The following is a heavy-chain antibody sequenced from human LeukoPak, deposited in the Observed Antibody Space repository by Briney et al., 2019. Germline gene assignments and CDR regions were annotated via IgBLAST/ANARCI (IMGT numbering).Heavy chain of an antibody. CDR3: ARGRNYVSDYYFDV. D-gene: IGHD1-7*01. J-gene: IGHJ6*03. CDR1: GVSLRGYY. CDR2: ISHEGDS. V-gene: IGHV4-34*01. Sequence: SETLSLTCAVYGVSLRGYYGSWIRQSPEKGLEWIGEISHEGDSIYNPSLKSRVTLSVDMSKNQFSLKLRSVTAADTAVYYCARGRNYVSDYYFDVWGKGTTVIVSS.